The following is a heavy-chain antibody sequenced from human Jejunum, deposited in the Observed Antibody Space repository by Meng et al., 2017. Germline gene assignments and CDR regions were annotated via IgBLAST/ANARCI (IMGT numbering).Heavy chain of an antibody. D-gene: IGHD2-21*02. CDR1: GFTFSNYA. CDR2: ISNAGEI. CDR3: ARECDGGDCYPSDTDTGPRGFSYGMDV. J-gene: IGHJ6*02. V-gene: IGHV3-23*01. Sequence: GESLKISCAAPGFTFSNYAMSWVRQAPGKGLECVSSISNAGEIYYTDSVKGRFTISRDNSKNTLYVQMNSLRSDDTAVYYCARECDGGDCYPSDTDTGPRGFSYGMDVWGQGTTVTVSS.